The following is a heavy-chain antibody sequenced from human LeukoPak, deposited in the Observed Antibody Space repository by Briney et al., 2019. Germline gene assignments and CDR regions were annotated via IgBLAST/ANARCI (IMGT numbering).Heavy chain of an antibody. J-gene: IGHJ5*02. D-gene: IGHD6-25*01. V-gene: IGHV3-23*01. CDR2: INGAGDNT. CDR1: GFTFNNYA. CDR3: AKAQDRSSAWNH. Sequence: GGSLRLSCAASGFTFNNYALSWVRQAPGKGLAWVSTINGAGDNTYYADSVQGRFTISRDNSKNILHLQINSLRAEDTALYYCAKAQDRSSAWNHWGHETLVTVT.